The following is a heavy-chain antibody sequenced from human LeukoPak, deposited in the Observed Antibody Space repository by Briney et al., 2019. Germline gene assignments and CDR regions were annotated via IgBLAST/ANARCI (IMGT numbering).Heavy chain of an antibody. Sequence: PGGSLRLSCAASGFTFSSYAMSWIRQAPGKGLEWVSYISSTDSTVNYADSVKGRFTISRDNAKNSLYLQMNSLRAEDTAVYYCARDFDGSGSHGYWGQGTLVTVSS. CDR3: ARDFDGSGSHGY. J-gene: IGHJ4*02. V-gene: IGHV3-11*01. D-gene: IGHD3-10*01. CDR2: ISSTDSTV. CDR1: GFTFSSYA.